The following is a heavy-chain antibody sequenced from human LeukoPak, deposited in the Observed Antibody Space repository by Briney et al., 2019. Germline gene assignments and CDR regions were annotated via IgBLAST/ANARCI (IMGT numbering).Heavy chain of an antibody. CDR2: ISYDGSNK. V-gene: IGHV3-30*18. Sequence: PGRSLRLSCAASGFTFSSYGMHCVRQAPGKGLEWVAVISYDGSNKYYADSVKGRFTISRDNSKNTLYLQMNSLRAEDTAVYYCAKVNHHEGGSYDYWGQGTLVTVSS. CDR3: AKVNHHEGGSYDY. D-gene: IGHD2-15*01. J-gene: IGHJ4*02. CDR1: GFTFSSYG.